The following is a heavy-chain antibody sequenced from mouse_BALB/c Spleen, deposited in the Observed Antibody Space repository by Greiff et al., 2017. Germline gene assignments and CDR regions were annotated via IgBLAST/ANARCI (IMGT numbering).Heavy chain of an antibody. J-gene: IGHJ4*01. Sequence: EVQVVESGGGLVKPGGSLKLSCAASGFTFSSYAMSWVRQSPEKRLEWVAEISSGGSYTYYPDTVTGRFTISRDNAKNTLYLEMSSLRSEDTAMYYCAREGLRGAMDYWGQGTSVTVSS. D-gene: IGHD1-1*01. V-gene: IGHV5-9-4*01. CDR2: ISSGGSYT. CDR1: GFTFSSYA. CDR3: AREGLRGAMDY.